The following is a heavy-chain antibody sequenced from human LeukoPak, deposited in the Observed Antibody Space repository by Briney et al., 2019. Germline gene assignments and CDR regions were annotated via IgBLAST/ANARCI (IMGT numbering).Heavy chain of an antibody. D-gene: IGHD5-18*01. V-gene: IGHV3-23*01. CDR3: AKRIQSAMAMGY. Sequence: PGGSLRLSCAASGFTFDDYGMSWVRQAPGKGLEWVSDISGSGGSTYYADSVKGRFTISRDNSKNTMYLQMNSLRAEDTAVYYCAKRIQSAMAMGYWGQGTLVTVSS. CDR2: ISGSGGST. J-gene: IGHJ4*02. CDR1: GFTFDDYG.